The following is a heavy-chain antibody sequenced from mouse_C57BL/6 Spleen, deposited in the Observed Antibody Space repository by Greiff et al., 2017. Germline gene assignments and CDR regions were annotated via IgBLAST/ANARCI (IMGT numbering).Heavy chain of an antibody. D-gene: IGHD1-3*01. CDR1: GYTFTDYY. J-gene: IGHJ2*01. CDR2: INPNNGGT. CDR3: ASPYSY. V-gene: IGHV1-26*01. Sequence: EVQLQQSGPELVKPGASVKISCKASGYTFTDYYMNWVKQSHGKSLEWIGDINPNNGGTSYNQKFKGKATLTVDKSSSTAYMELRSLTSEDSAVYYCASPYSYWGQGTTLTVSS.